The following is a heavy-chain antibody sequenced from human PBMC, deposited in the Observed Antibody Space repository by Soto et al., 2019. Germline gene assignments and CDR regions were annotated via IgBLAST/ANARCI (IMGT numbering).Heavy chain of an antibody. D-gene: IGHD5-18*01. J-gene: IGHJ6*02. CDR1: GGTFSSYA. CDR3: ARRGIDTAMVTSWTWYYYGMDV. Sequence: QVQLVQSGAEVKKPGSSVKVSCKASGGTFSSYAISWVRQAPGQGLEWMGGIIPIFGTANYAQKFQGRVTITADESTSTAYMELSSLRSEDTAVYYCARRGIDTAMVTSWTWYYYGMDVWGQGTTVTVSS. V-gene: IGHV1-69*01. CDR2: IIPIFGTA.